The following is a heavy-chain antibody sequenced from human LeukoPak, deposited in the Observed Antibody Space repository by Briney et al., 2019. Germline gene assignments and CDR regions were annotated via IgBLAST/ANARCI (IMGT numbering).Heavy chain of an antibody. D-gene: IGHD4-17*01. CDR3: AREFSGDYDPYYYYYYMDV. J-gene: IGHJ6*03. CDR1: GFTFDDFG. CDR2: IIWYGGST. V-gene: IGHV3-20*04. Sequence: GGSLRLSCAGSGFTFDDFGKRWVGQDPRKGLGGVAGIIWYGGSTGYAASLKGRVTISRDNAKNYPYLKTNSLRAEDTALYYCAREFSGDYDPYYYYYYMDVWGKGTTVTVSS.